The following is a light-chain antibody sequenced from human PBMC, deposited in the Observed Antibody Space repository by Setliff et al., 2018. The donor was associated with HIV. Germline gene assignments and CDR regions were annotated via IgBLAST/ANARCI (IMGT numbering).Light chain of an antibody. V-gene: IGLV1-44*01. CDR3: AAWDGSLKGYV. CDR2: SDS. CDR1: SSNIGGHS. J-gene: IGLJ1*01. Sequence: QSVLTQPPSASGTPGQRVTISCSGSSSNIGGHSVYWYQQLPGTAPKLLIYSDSQRPSGVPDRFSGSKSGTSASLALSGLQSEDEADYYCAAWDGSLKGYVFGSGTKVTVL.